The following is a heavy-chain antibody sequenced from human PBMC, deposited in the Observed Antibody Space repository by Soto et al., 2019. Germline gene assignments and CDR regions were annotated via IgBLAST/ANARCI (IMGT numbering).Heavy chain of an antibody. CDR2: INHSGST. CDR1: GGSFSGYY. D-gene: IGHD5-18*01. V-gene: IGHV4-34*01. CDR3: ADLRGYSYGYVY. Sequence: TSETLSLTCAVYGGSFSGYYWSWIRQPPGKGLEWIGEINHSGSTNYNPSLKSRVTISVDTSKNQFSLKLSSVTAADTAVYYCADLRGYSYGYVYWGQGTLVTVSS. J-gene: IGHJ4*02.